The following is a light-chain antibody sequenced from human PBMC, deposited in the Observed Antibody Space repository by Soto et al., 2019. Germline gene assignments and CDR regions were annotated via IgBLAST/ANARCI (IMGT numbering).Light chain of an antibody. V-gene: IGLV1-44*01. Sequence: QSVLTQPHSTSGTPGQRVTISCSGSRSNIGSNTVTWYQQLPGTAPKLLIYSNNQRPSGVPDRFSGSKSGTSATLGITGFQTGDEADYYCGSWDSSLSAYVFGTGTKATVL. CDR3: GSWDSSLSAYV. CDR1: RSNIGSNT. CDR2: SNN. J-gene: IGLJ1*01.